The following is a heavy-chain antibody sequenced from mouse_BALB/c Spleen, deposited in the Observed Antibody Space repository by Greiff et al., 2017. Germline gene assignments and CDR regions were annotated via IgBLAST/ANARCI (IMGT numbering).Heavy chain of an antibody. Sequence: VQLQQSGGGLVQPGGSLRLSCATSGFTFTDYYMSWVRQPPGKALEWLGFIRNKANGYTTEYSASVKGRFTISRDNSQSILYLQMNTLRAEDSATYYCARDSDYGSFAYWGQGTLVTVSA. V-gene: IGHV7-3*02. CDR3: ARDSDYGSFAY. J-gene: IGHJ3*01. CDR1: GFTFTDYY. CDR2: IRNKANGYTT. D-gene: IGHD2-13*01.